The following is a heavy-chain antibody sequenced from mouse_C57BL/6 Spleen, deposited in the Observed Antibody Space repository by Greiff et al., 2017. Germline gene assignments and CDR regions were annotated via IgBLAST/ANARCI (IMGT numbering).Heavy chain of an antibody. CDR1: GYTFTNYW. D-gene: IGHD1-1*01. J-gene: IGHJ2*01. CDR3: ARYGYGIYFGC. Sequence: VQLQQSGAELVRPGASVKLSCKASGYTFTNYWMAWVKQRPGQGLEWIGVISPGSGGTNYNEKFKGKATLTADKTSSTAYMQLSSLTSEDSAVYFCARYGYGIYFGCWGQGTTLTASS. CDR2: ISPGSGGT. V-gene: IGHV1-54*01.